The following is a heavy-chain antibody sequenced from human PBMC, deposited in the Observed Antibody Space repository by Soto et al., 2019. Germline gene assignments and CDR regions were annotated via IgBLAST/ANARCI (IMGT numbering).Heavy chain of an antibody. CDR1: GGSISSSSYY. CDR3: ARQVPAAIRLGWFDP. J-gene: IGHJ5*02. D-gene: IGHD2-2*02. CDR2: IYYSGST. V-gene: IGHV4-39*01. Sequence: SETLSLTCTVSGGSISSSSYYWGWIRQPPGKGLEWIGSIYYSGSTYYRPSLKSRVTISVDTSKNQFSLKLSSVTAADTAVYYCARQVPAAIRLGWFDPWGQGTLVTVSS.